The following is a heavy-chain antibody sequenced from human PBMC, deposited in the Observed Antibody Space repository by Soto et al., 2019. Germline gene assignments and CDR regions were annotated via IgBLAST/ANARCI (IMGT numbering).Heavy chain of an antibody. CDR3: ARVRRPYGGHYYYGMDV. J-gene: IGHJ6*02. CDR1: GFTFSSYA. CDR2: ISYDGSNK. Sequence: QVQLVESGGGVVQPGRSLRLSCAASGFTFSSYAMHWVRQAPGKGLEWVAVISYDGSNKYYADSVKGRFTISRDNSKNTLYLQMNSLRAEDTAVYYCARVRRPYGGHYYYGMDVWGQGTTVTVSS. D-gene: IGHD3-10*01. V-gene: IGHV3-30-3*01.